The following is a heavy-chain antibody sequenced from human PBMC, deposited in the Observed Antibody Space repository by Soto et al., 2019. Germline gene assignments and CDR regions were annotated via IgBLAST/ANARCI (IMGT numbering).Heavy chain of an antibody. Sequence: SVKVSCKTSGGTFNRHSITWVRQAPGQGLEWMGAVIPIFGTANYAQKFQGRVTMTADISTSTAYMELRSLRSDDTAVYYCARIIAAAIIPSFVPWGQGTLVTVSS. CDR2: VIPIFGTA. CDR1: GGTFNRHS. CDR3: ARIIAAAIIPSFVP. J-gene: IGHJ5*02. D-gene: IGHD6-13*01. V-gene: IGHV1-69*06.